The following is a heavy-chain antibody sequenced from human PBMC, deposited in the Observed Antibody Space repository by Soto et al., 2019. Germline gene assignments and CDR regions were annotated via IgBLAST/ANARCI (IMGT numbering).Heavy chain of an antibody. CDR3: AREYYYYGMDV. J-gene: IGHJ6*02. CDR1: GFTFSSYG. CDR2: IWYDGSNK. Sequence: GGSLRLSCAASGFTFSSYGMHWVRQAPGKGLEWVAVIWYDGSNKYYADSVKGRFTISRDNSKNTLYLQMNSLRAEDTAVYYCAREYYYYGMDVWGQATTVTVSS. V-gene: IGHV3-33*01.